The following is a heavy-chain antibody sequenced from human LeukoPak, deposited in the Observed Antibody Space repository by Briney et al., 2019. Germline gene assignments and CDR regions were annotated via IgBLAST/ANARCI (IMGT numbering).Heavy chain of an antibody. Sequence: ASVNVSCKVSGYTLTELSMHWVRQAPGKGLEWMGGFDPEDGETIYAQKFQGRVTMTEDTSTDTAYMELSSLRSEDTAVYYCATALGGSYERVAFDIWGQGTMVTVSS. J-gene: IGHJ3*02. CDR2: FDPEDGET. CDR3: ATALGGSYERVAFDI. V-gene: IGHV1-24*01. D-gene: IGHD1-26*01. CDR1: GYTLTELS.